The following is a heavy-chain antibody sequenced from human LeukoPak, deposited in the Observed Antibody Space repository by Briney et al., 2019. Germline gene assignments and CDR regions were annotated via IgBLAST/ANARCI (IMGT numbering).Heavy chain of an antibody. CDR3: VKEGVVCSSTSCYLVAFDM. V-gene: IGHV3-74*01. CDR2: IKSDGSST. CDR1: GFTFSSYW. J-gene: IGHJ3*02. D-gene: IGHD2-2*01. Sequence: PGGSLRLPCGASGFTFSSYWMHWVRQAPGQGLVWVARIKSDGSSTAYADSVKGRFTISRDNAKNTLSLQMNSLRAEDTAMYFCVKEGVVCSSTSCYLVAFDMWGQGTMVTVSS.